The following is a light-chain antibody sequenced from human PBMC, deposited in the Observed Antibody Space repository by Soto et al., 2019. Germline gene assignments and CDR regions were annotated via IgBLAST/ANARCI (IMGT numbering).Light chain of an antibody. V-gene: IGLV1-44*01. J-gene: IGLJ3*02. Sequence: QLVLTQPPSASGTPGQRVTISCSGSSSNIGRNTVKWYRQLPGTAPKLLIVSSDQRPSGVPDRFSGSQSGTSASLAISGLQSEDEADYICAAWDDSLNAWAFGGGTKLTVL. CDR2: SSD. CDR1: SSNIGRNT. CDR3: AAWDDSLNAWA.